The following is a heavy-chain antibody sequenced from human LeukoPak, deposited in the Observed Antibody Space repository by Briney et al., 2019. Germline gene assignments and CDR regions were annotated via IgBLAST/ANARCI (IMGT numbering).Heavy chain of an antibody. CDR3: ARDTDTVTTILDY. CDR1: GFTFSNYW. V-gene: IGHV3-74*01. Sequence: GGSLRLSCAASGFTFSNYWMTWVRQAPGKGLVWVSRINSDGSSTSYADSVKGRFTISRDNAKNTLYLQMNSLRAEDTAVYYCARDTDTVTTILDYWGQGTLVTVSS. D-gene: IGHD4-17*01. CDR2: INSDGSST. J-gene: IGHJ4*02.